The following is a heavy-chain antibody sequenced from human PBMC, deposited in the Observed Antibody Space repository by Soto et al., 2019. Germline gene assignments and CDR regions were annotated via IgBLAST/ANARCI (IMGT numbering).Heavy chain of an antibody. D-gene: IGHD3-22*01. V-gene: IGHV4-4*02. J-gene: IGHJ1*01. Sequence: QVQLQESGPRLVKPSGTLSLTCAVSGGSISNGNWWSWVRQPPGEGLEWIGEIYRSGVTNYNPSLKSRVTISIDKSKNQFSLILNSVTAADTAVYYCATQSGYYIVYWGQGTLVTVSS. CDR2: IYRSGVT. CDR3: ATQSGYYIVY. CDR1: GGSISNGNW.